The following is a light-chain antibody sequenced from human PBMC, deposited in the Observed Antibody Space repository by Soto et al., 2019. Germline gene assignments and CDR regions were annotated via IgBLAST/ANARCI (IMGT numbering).Light chain of an antibody. CDR1: QSVLYSSNNKNY. Sequence: DIVMTQSPDSLAVSLGERATTNCKSSQSVLYSSNNKNYLAWYQQKPGQPPKLLIYWASTRESGVPDRFSGSGSGTDFTLTISSLQAEDVAVYYCQQYYSTPLTFGGGTKVDSK. CDR3: QQYYSTPLT. J-gene: IGKJ4*01. CDR2: WAS. V-gene: IGKV4-1*01.